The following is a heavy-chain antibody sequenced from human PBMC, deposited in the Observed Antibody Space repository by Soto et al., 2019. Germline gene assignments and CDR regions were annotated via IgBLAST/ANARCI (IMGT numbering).Heavy chain of an antibody. J-gene: IGHJ5*02. CDR1: GFTFSSYS. V-gene: IGHV3-21*01. CDR2: ISSSSSYI. CDR3: ARDLSIAARHFWFDP. D-gene: IGHD6-6*01. Sequence: GGSLRLSCAASGFTFSSYSMNWVRQAPGKGLEWVSSISSSSSYIYYADSVKGRFTISRDNAKNSLYLQMNSLRAEDTAVYYCARDLSIAARHFWFDPWGQGTLVTVSS.